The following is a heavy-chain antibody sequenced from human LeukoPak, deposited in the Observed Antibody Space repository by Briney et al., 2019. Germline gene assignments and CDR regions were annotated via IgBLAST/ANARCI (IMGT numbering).Heavy chain of an antibody. V-gene: IGHV1-69*13. CDR2: IIPIFGTA. CDR1: GGTFSSYA. J-gene: IGHJ6*02. Sequence: GASVKVSCKASGGTFSSYAISWVRQAPGQGLEWMGGIIPIFGTANYAQKFQGRVTITADESTSTAYMELSSLRSEDTAVYYCAATIQLWRTYYYGMDVWGQGTTVTVSS. CDR3: AATIQLWRTYYYGMDV. D-gene: IGHD5-18*01.